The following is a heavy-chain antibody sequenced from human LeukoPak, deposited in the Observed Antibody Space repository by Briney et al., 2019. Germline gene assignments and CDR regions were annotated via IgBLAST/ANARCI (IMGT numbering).Heavy chain of an antibody. V-gene: IGHV4-59*01. Sequence: SETLSLTCTVSGGSISSYYWSWIRQPPGKGLEWIGYIYYSGSTNYNPSLKSRVTISVDTSKNQFSLKLSSVTAADTAVYYCARNPITIFGAKAVWGKGTTVTVSS. J-gene: IGHJ6*04. CDR2: IYYSGST. D-gene: IGHD3-3*01. CDR3: ARNPITIFGAKAV. CDR1: GGSISSYY.